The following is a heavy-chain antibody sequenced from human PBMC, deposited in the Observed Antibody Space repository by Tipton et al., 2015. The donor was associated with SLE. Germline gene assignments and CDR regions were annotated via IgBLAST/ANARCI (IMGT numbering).Heavy chain of an antibody. CDR3: GSAPSGSTRWFDP. J-gene: IGHJ5*02. CDR1: GGSFSDYY. CDR2: INHSGST. V-gene: IGHV4-34*01. D-gene: IGHD5-12*01. Sequence: TLSLTCAVYGGSFSDYYWSWIRQPPGKGLGWIGEINHSGSTNYNPSLKSRVTISVDTSKNQFSLKLSSVTAADMAVYYCGSAPSGSTRWFDPWGQGTLVTVSS.